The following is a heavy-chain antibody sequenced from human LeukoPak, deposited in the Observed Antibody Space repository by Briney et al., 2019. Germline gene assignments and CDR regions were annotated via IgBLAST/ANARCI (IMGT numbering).Heavy chain of an antibody. J-gene: IGHJ5*02. CDR3: ARQITIFWGYRVPNWFDP. CDR2: IYYSGST. Sequence: PSETLSLTCTVSGGSIGSSSYYWGWIRQPPGKGLEWIGSIYYSGSTYYNPSLKSRVTISVDTSKNQFSLKLSSVTAADTAVYYCARQITIFWGYRVPNWFDPWGQGTLVTVSS. D-gene: IGHD3-9*01. V-gene: IGHV4-39*01. CDR1: GGSIGSSSYY.